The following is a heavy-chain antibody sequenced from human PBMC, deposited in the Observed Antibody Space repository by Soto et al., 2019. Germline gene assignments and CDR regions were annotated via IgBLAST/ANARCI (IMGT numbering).Heavy chain of an antibody. D-gene: IGHD3-16*01. V-gene: IGHV1-69*13. CDR1: GGTFSSYA. Sequence: SVKVSCKASGGTFSSYAISWVRQAPGQGLEWMGGIIPIFGTADYAQKFQGRVTITADESTSTAYMELSSLRSEDTAVYYCARSSYVRRYFDLWGRGTLVTVSS. CDR2: IIPIFGTA. CDR3: ARSSYVRRYFDL. J-gene: IGHJ2*01.